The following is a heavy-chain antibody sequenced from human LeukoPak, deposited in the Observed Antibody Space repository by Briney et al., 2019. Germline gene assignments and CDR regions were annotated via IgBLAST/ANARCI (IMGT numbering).Heavy chain of an antibody. J-gene: IGHJ5*02. CDR2: IYYSAGT. CDR3: ARDHRPLADEGLNWFDP. V-gene: IGHV4-59*13. CDR1: GGSISSFY. D-gene: IGHD3-3*02. Sequence: SETLSFTCTVSGGSISSFYWGWIRQPPGKGVVWIGYIYYSAGTNYNPSLKSRVTISVDTSKNQFSLKLSSVTAADTAVYYCARDHRPLADEGLNWFDPWRQGTLVTVSS.